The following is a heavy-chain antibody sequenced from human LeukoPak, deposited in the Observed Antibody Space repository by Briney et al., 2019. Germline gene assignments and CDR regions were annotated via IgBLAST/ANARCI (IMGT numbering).Heavy chain of an antibody. CDR3: ARVLVGATPLGY. CDR2: ISAYNGNT. CDR1: GYTFTFYG. V-gene: IGHV1-18*01. J-gene: IGHJ4*02. Sequence: AAVKVTLKASGYTFTFYGISWVRQPPGQGLEWMGWISAYNGNTNYAQKLQGRVTMTTDTSTSTAYMELRSLRSDDSAVYYCARVLVGATPLGYWGQGTLVTVSS. D-gene: IGHD1-26*01.